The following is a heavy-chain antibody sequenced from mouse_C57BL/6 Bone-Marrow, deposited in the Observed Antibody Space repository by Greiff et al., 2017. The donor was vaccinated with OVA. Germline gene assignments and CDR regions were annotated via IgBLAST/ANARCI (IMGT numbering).Heavy chain of an antibody. J-gene: IGHJ4*01. Sequence: EVKLMESGGGLVKPGGSLKLSCAASGFTFSSYAMSWVRQTPEKRLEWVATISDGGSYTYYPDNVKGRFTISRDNAKNNLYLQMSHLKSEDTAMYYCAREDITTGDPYAMDYWGQGTSVTVSS. CDR2: ISDGGSYT. CDR3: AREDITTGDPYAMDY. D-gene: IGHD1-1*01. CDR1: GFTFSSYA. V-gene: IGHV5-4*01.